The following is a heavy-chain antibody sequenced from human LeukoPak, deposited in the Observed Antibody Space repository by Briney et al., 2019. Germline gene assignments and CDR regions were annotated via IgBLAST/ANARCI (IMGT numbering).Heavy chain of an antibody. Sequence: SETLSLTCTVSGRSISSYYWSWIRQPAGKGLEWIGRIYTSGSTNYNPSLKSRVTMSVDTSKNQFSLKLSSVTAADTAVYYGARETRIAAAVSFDYWGQGTLVTVSS. D-gene: IGHD6-13*01. J-gene: IGHJ4*02. V-gene: IGHV4-4*07. CDR2: IYTSGST. CDR3: ARETRIAAAVSFDY. CDR1: GRSISSYY.